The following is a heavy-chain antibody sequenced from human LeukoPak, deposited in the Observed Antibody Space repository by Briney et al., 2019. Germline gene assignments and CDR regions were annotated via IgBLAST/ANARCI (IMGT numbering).Heavy chain of an antibody. Sequence: PSETLSLTCTVSGASISSSSSYWGWIRQPPGKGLEWLGNIYSRGNTYYKPSLRSRVTISIDTSKNQFSLKLSSVTAADTAVYYCATTVTSWSSTYFDYWGQGTLVTVSS. D-gene: IGHD1-1*01. CDR1: GASISSSSSY. CDR2: IYSRGNT. J-gene: IGHJ4*02. CDR3: ATTVTSWSSTYFDY. V-gene: IGHV4-39*07.